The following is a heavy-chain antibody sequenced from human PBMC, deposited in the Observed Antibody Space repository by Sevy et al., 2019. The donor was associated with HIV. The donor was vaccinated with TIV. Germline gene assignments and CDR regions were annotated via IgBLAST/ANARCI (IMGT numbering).Heavy chain of an antibody. CDR3: ARETDSSARGLDP. V-gene: IGHV3-30*02. CDR2: IWHDGSNK. CDR1: GFTFNFHG. J-gene: IGHJ5*02. Sequence: GGSLRLSCAASGFTFNFHGMHWVRQAPGKGLEWVAFIWHDGSNKYMADSVKGRFTISRDNSKNSLFLQMNSLTVEDTAVYYCARETDSSARGLDPWGQGTLVTVSS. D-gene: IGHD6-19*01.